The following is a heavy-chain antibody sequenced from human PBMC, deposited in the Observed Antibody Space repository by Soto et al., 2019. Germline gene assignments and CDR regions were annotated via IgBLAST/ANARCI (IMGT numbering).Heavy chain of an antibody. CDR1: GGSISSGGYS. CDR2: IYHSGST. J-gene: IGHJ4*02. V-gene: IGHV4-30-2*01. Sequence: QLQLQESGSGLVKPSQTLSLTCAVSGGSISSGGYSWSRIRQPPGKGLEWIGYIYHSGSTYYTPSLKSRVTISVDRSKNQFSLKLSSVTAAYTAVYYCARAIGWFGELLGGYYFDYWGQGTLVTVSS. D-gene: IGHD3-10*01. CDR3: ARAIGWFGELLGGYYFDY.